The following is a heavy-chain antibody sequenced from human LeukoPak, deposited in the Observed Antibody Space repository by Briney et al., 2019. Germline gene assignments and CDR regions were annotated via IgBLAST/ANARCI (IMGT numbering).Heavy chain of an antibody. CDR2: INHSGST. CDR1: GSTFSSYE. J-gene: IGHJ4*02. D-gene: IGHD3-3*01. Sequence: LRLSCAASGSTFSSYEMNWVRQPPGKGLEWIGEINHSGSTNYNPSLKSRVTISVDTSKNQFSLKLSSVTAADTAVYYCARGGVLRFLEWLLYEELFDYWGQGTLVTVSS. V-gene: IGHV4-34*01. CDR3: ARGGVLRFLEWLLYEELFDY.